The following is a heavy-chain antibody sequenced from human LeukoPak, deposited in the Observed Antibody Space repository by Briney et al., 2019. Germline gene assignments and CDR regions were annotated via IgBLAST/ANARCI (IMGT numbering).Heavy chain of an antibody. J-gene: IGHJ4*02. Sequence: ASVKVSCKVSGYTLTELSMHWVRQAPGKGLEWRGGFDPEDGETIYAQKFQGGVTMTEDTSTDTAYMELSSLRSEDTAVYYCATLAVRSSGWYTEDYWGQGTLVTVSS. CDR1: GYTLTELS. V-gene: IGHV1-24*01. D-gene: IGHD6-19*01. CDR3: ATLAVRSSGWYTEDY. CDR2: FDPEDGET.